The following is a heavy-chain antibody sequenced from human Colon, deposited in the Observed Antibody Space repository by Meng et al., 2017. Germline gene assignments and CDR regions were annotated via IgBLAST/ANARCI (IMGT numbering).Heavy chain of an antibody. CDR3: ARVSDSYGADV. J-gene: IGHJ6*02. Sequence: GESLKISCAASGFTFSMYWIYWVRQVPGKGLVWVSRVNGDGSTTNYADSVKDRFTISRDNAENIVYLQMNSLTAEDSAVYYCARVSDSYGADVWGQGTTVTVSS. V-gene: IGHV3-74*01. CDR1: GFTFSMYW. CDR2: VNGDGSTT.